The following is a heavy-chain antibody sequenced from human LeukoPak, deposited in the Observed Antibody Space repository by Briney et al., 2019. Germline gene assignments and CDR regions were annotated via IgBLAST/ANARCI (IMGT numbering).Heavy chain of an antibody. D-gene: IGHD3-10*01. Sequence: GGSLRLSCAASGFTFSNYAMSWVRQAPGKGLEWVSLISGSGSTTFYADSVKGRFTISRDSSKNTLCLQLNSLRAEDTAVYHCAKSPSMVRGVVYYYDYWGQGTLVTVSS. V-gene: IGHV3-23*01. J-gene: IGHJ4*02. CDR2: ISGSGSTT. CDR1: GFTFSNYA. CDR3: AKSPSMVRGVVYYYDY.